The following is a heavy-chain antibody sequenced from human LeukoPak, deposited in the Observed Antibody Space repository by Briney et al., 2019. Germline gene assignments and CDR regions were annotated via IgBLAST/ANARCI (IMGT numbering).Heavy chain of an antibody. D-gene: IGHD3-22*01. CDR2: ISGSGGST. Sequence: GGSLRLSCAASGFTFSSYAMSWVRQAPGKGLEWVSAISGSGGSTYYADSVKGRFTISRDNSKNTLYLQMNSLRAEDTAVYYCVKDNSYYYESSGYLDYWGQGTLVTVSS. V-gene: IGHV3-23*01. J-gene: IGHJ4*02. CDR1: GFTFSSYA. CDR3: VKDNSYYYESSGYLDY.